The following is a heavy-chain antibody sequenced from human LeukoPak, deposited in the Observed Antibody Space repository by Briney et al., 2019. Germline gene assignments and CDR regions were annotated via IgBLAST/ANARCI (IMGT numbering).Heavy chain of an antibody. V-gene: IGHV3-21*01. CDR1: GFTFSSHS. Sequence: GGSLRLSCAASGFTFSSHSMNWVRQAPGKGLEWVSSISSSSSCIYYADSVKGRFTIYRDNAKNSLYLQMNSLRAEDTAVYYCARDRSIVGATTDYWGQGTLVTVSS. CDR3: ARDRSIVGATTDY. J-gene: IGHJ4*02. CDR2: ISSSSSCI. D-gene: IGHD1-26*01.